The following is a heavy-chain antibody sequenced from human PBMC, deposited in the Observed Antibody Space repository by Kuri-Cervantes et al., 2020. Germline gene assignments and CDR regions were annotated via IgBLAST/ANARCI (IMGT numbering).Heavy chain of an antibody. D-gene: IGHD3-10*01. V-gene: IGHV3-13*01. CDR1: GFTFSSYD. Sequence: GGSLRLSCAASGFTFSSYDMHWVRQATGKGLEWVSAIGTAGDTYYPGSVKGRFTISRENAKNSLYLQMNSLRAGDTAVYYCARGDGSGSYYNRATLDYWGQGTLVTVSS. J-gene: IGHJ4*02. CDR3: ARGDGSGSYYNRATLDY. CDR2: IGTAGDT.